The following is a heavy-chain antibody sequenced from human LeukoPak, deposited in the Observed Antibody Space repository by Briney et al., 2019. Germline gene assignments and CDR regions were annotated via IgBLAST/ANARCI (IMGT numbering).Heavy chain of an antibody. D-gene: IGHD3-22*01. CDR1: GYTFTSYA. Sequence: ASVKVSCKASGYTFTSYAMHWVRQAPGQRLEWMGWISAYNGNTNYAQKLQGRVTMTTDTSTSTAYMELRSLRSDDTAVYYCARNYYDSSGYYRFDYWGQGTLVTVSS. V-gene: IGHV1-18*01. CDR2: ISAYNGNT. CDR3: ARNYYDSSGYYRFDY. J-gene: IGHJ4*02.